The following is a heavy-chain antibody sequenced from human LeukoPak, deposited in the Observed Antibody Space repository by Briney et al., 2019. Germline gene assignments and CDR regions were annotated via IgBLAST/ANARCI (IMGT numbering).Heavy chain of an antibody. D-gene: IGHD6-13*01. CDR3: AKGRGDSSWYYFDY. Sequence: GGSLRLSCTGSGFXFGDYAISWARQAPGKGLEWVSAVSGSGSRTYSADSVKGRFTISRDNSKNTLYLQMNSLRAEDTAVYYCAKGRGDSSWYYFDYWGQGTLVTVSS. J-gene: IGHJ4*02. CDR1: GFXFGDYA. CDR2: VSGSGSRT. V-gene: IGHV3-23*01.